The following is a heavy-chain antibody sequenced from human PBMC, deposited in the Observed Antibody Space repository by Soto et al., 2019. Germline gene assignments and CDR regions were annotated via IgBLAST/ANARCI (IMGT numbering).Heavy chain of an antibody. CDR3: ARGGVEQYSYGLDAFDI. CDR2: ISSSGSTI. CDR1: GFTFSSYE. Sequence: LRLSCAASGFTFSSYEMNWVRQAPWKWLEWVSYISSSGSTIYYADSVKGRFTISRDNAKNSLYLQMNSLRAEDTAVYYCARGGVEQYSYGLDAFDIWGQGTMVTVSS. V-gene: IGHV3-48*03. D-gene: IGHD5-18*01. J-gene: IGHJ3*02.